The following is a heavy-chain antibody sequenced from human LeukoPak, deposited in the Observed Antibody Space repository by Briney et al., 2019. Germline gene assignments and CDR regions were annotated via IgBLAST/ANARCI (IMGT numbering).Heavy chain of an antibody. D-gene: IGHD6-13*01. J-gene: IGHJ5*02. Sequence: PAETLSLTCTVSGDSINAYYWGWIRQPPGKGLEWIGYLYFSGHTKYNPSLESRVTISVDTSKNQFSLKLSSVTAADTAVYYCARRRAEGGSNGHYNWFDPWGQGILVTVSS. CDR2: LYFSGHT. CDR1: GDSINAYY. CDR3: ARRRAEGGSNGHYNWFDP. V-gene: IGHV4-59*08.